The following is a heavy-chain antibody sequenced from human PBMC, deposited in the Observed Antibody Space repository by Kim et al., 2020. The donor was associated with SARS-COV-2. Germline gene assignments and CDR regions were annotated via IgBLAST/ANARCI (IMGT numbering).Heavy chain of an antibody. CDR2: ISGSGGST. J-gene: IGHJ1*01. CDR1: GFTFSSYA. Sequence: GGSLRLSCAASGFTFSSYAMSWVRQAPGKGLEWVSAISGSGGSTYYADSVKGRFTISRDNSKNTLYLQMNSLRAEDTAVYYCGLLKKDSGWRPGVGSGPSEYFQHWGQGTLVTVSS. CDR3: GLLKKDSGWRPGVGSGPSEYFQH. V-gene: IGHV3-23*01. D-gene: IGHD6-19*01.